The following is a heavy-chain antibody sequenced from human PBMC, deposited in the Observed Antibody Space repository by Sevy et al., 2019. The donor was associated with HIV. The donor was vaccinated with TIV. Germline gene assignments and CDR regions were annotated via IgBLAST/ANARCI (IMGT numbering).Heavy chain of an antibody. CDR1: GFTFSSYA. CDR3: ATEGYSSSWRELDY. D-gene: IGHD6-13*01. V-gene: IGHV3-30-3*01. Sequence: GGSLRLSCAASGFTFSSYAMHWVRQAPGKGLEWVAVISYDGSNKYCADSVKGRFTISRDNSKNTLYLQMNSLRAEDTAVYYCATEGYSSSWRELDYWGQGTLVTVSS. J-gene: IGHJ4*02. CDR2: ISYDGSNK.